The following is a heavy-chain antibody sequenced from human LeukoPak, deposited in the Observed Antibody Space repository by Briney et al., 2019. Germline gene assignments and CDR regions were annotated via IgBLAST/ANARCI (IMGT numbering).Heavy chain of an antibody. V-gene: IGHV3-74*01. J-gene: IGHJ6*02. Sequence: GGSLRLSCTASGFTFTSHWMHWVRQVPGKGLVWVSRINGDGSGTNHADSVKGRFTISRDNAKNTLYLQMNSLRVEDTAVYYCARDLNDGSGRYYYYGMDVWGQGTTVTVSS. CDR3: ARDLNDGSGRYYYYGMDV. CDR2: INGDGSGT. CDR1: GFTFTSHW. D-gene: IGHD3-10*01.